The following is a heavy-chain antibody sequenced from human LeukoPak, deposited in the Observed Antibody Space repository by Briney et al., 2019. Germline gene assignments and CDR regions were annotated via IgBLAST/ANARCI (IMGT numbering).Heavy chain of an antibody. J-gene: IGHJ4*02. V-gene: IGHV4-39*01. D-gene: IGHD6-6*01. Sequence: SQTLSLTCTVSGGSISSGSYYWGWIRQPPGKGLEWIGSIYYSGSTYYNPSLKSRVTISVDTSKNQFSLKLSSVTAADTAVYYCASVGPSIAARPDYWGQGTLVPVSA. CDR2: IYYSGST. CDR3: ASVGPSIAARPDY. CDR1: GGSISSGSYY.